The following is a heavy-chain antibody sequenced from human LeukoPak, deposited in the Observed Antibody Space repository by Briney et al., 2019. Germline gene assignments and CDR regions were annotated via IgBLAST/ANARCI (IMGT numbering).Heavy chain of an antibody. Sequence: PSETLSLTCSVSSFSISSGHYWGWIRQPPGKGLEWIGSIYHSGPTYYNPSLKSRVTISVDTSKNHFSLTLTSVTAADTAVHYCARDVDRFDYWGQGTLVTVSS. D-gene: IGHD2-21*01. CDR3: ARDVDRFDY. CDR1: SFSISSGHY. J-gene: IGHJ4*02. CDR2: IYHSGPT. V-gene: IGHV4-38-2*02.